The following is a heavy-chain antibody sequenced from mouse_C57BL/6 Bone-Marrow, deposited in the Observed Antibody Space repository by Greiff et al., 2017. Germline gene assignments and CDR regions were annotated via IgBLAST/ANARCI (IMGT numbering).Heavy chain of an antibody. D-gene: IGHD2-4*01. V-gene: IGHV1-15*01. Sequence: QVQLKQSGAELVRPGASVTLSCKASGYTFTDYEMHWVKQTPVHGLEWIGAIDPETGGTAYNQKFKGKAILTADKSSSTAYMELRSLTSEDSAVYYCTRYYDYDDWGQGTLVTVS. CDR1: GYTFTDYE. J-gene: IGHJ3*01. CDR2: IDPETGGT. CDR3: TRYYDYDD.